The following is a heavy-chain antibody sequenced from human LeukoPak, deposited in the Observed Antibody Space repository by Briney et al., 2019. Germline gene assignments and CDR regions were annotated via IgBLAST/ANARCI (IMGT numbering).Heavy chain of an antibody. Sequence: GGSLRVSCAASGFTFSSYAMSWVRQAPGKGLEWVSGISGSGGSTYYADSVKGRFTISRDNSKNTLYLQMNSLRAEDTAVYYCAKDGYSSGWSEGYYYYYGMDVWGQGTTVTVSS. CDR3: AKDGYSSGWSEGYYYYYGMDV. CDR1: GFTFSSYA. V-gene: IGHV3-23*01. D-gene: IGHD6-19*01. CDR2: ISGSGGST. J-gene: IGHJ6*02.